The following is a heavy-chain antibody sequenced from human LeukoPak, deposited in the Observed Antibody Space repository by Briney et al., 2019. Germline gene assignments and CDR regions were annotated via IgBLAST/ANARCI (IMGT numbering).Heavy chain of an antibody. V-gene: IGHV3-23*01. D-gene: IGHD3-10*01. CDR1: GFTFSSYA. CDR2: ISGGGGST. J-gene: IGHJ4*02. Sequence: GGSLRLSCAASGFTFSSYAMSWVRQAPGKGLEWVSVISGGGGSTYYADSVKGRFTISRDISKNTLYLQMNSLRAEDTAVYYCARSMVRGVIGGVDYWGQGTLVIASS. CDR3: ARSMVRGVIGGVDY.